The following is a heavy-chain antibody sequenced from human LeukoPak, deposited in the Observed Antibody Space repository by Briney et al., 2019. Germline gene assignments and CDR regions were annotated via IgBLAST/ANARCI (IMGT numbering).Heavy chain of an antibody. CDR1: GFTFSNAW. V-gene: IGHV3-15*01. CDR2: IKSKTDGGTT. Sequence: GGSLRLSCAASGFTFSNAWMSWVRQAPGKGLEWVGRIKSKTDGGTTDYAAPVKGRFTISRDDSKNTLYLQMNSLKTEDTAVYYCTTFEQPVLRYFDWLIIGVSSGFSLESFDYWGQGTLVTVSS. CDR3: TTFEQPVLRYFDWLIIGVSSGFSLESFDY. J-gene: IGHJ4*02. D-gene: IGHD3-9*01.